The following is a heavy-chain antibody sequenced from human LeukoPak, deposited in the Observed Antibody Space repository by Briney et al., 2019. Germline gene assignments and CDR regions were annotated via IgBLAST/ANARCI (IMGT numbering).Heavy chain of an antibody. V-gene: IGHV4-39*01. CDR1: GGSISSTTYY. D-gene: IGHD3-22*01. J-gene: IGHJ6*03. CDR3: ARQERSSRGTGNYYMDV. Sequence: SETLSLTCTVSGGSISSTTYYWGWIRQSPGKGLEWIGCICYSGSTYYTPSLKSRVTISVDTSKNQFSLKLSSVTAADTAVYYCARQERSSRGTGNYYMDVWGKGTTVTVSS. CDR2: ICYSGST.